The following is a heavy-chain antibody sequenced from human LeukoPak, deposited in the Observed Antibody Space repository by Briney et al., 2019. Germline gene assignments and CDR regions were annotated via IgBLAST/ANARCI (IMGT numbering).Heavy chain of an antibody. CDR1: GGSISSYY. Sequence: ASETLSLTCTVSGGSISSYYWSWIRQPPGEGLEWIGYIYYSGSTNYNPSLKSRVSISIDTSKSQFSLKVSSVTAADTAVYYCARHGTTGTNLNWFDPWGQGTLVTVSS. CDR3: ARHGTTGTNLNWFDP. J-gene: IGHJ5*02. D-gene: IGHD1-1*01. V-gene: IGHV4-59*01. CDR2: IYYSGST.